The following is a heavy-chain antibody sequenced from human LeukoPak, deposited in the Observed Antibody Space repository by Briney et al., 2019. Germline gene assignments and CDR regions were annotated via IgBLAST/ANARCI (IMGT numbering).Heavy chain of an antibody. V-gene: IGHV3-48*03. CDR1: GFDFSAYE. Sequence: PGGSLRLSCAAPGFDFSAYEMNWVRQAPGKGLEWVSYFAGSDTTTYYADSVKGRFTISRDNAKNSLYLQMNSLRAEGTALYYCATLGYHLDSWGQGTLVTVSS. CDR2: FAGSDTTT. J-gene: IGHJ4*02. CDR3: ATLGYHLDS. D-gene: IGHD3-22*01.